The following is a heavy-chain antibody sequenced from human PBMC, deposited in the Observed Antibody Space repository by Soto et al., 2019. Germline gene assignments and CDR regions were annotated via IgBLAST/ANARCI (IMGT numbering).Heavy chain of an antibody. CDR3: ARDDEYSGNGMDV. V-gene: IGHV3-33*01. D-gene: IGHD3-10*01. CDR1: GFTFSNYG. Sequence: QVQLVESGGGVVQPGRSLRLSCAASGFTFSNYGMHWVRQAPGKGLEWVAVILNDGSNRYHADSVKDRFTISRDNSKDMLYSQMNSLRAEDTAVYYWARDDEYSGNGMDVWGQGTTVTVS. CDR2: ILNDGSNR. J-gene: IGHJ6*02.